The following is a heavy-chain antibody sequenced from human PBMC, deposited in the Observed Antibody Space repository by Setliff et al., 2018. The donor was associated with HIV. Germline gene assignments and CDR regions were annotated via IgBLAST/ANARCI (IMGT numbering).Heavy chain of an antibody. CDR1: GGSISSNSYY. D-gene: IGHD3-22*01. CDR2: IYTSGST. Sequence: KTSETLSLTCTVSGGSISSNSYYWSWIRQPAGKGLEWIGHIYTSGSTNYNPSLKSRATISVDTSKNQFSLNLRSVTAADTAVYYCARERDFYYDNSGYSFDYWGQGTLVTVSS. CDR3: ARERDFYYDNSGYSFDY. J-gene: IGHJ4*02. V-gene: IGHV4-61*09.